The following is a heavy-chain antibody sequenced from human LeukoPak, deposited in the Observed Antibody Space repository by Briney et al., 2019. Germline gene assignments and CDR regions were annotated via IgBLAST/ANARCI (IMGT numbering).Heavy chain of an antibody. J-gene: IGHJ4*02. CDR3: ARVNSWTEEPDTGFDY. Sequence: GGSLRLSCVDSRFTFSRYWMSWVRQAPGKGLEWVANIKEDGSEEYYVDSVTGRFTISRDNAKNSLYLQMNSLRAEDTAVYYCARVNSWTEEPDTGFDYWGQGILVTVSS. D-gene: IGHD1-14*01. CDR1: RFTFSRYW. V-gene: IGHV3-7*04. CDR2: IKEDGSEE.